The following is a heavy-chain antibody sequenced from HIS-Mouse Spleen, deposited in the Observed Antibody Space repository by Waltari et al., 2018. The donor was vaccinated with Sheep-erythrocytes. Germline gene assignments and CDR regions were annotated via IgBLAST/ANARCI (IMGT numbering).Heavy chain of an antibody. J-gene: IGHJ4*02. D-gene: IGHD1-26*01. CDR3: ARVASGATFDY. CDR2: ISSSSSYI. V-gene: IGHV3-21*01. Sequence: EVQLVESGGGLVKPGGSLSLSCSASGFTFSSYSMNWVRQAPGKGLEWVSSISSSSSYIYYADSVKGRFTISRDNAKNSLYLQMNSLRAEDTAVYYCARVASGATFDYWGQGTLVTVSS. CDR1: GFTFSSYS.